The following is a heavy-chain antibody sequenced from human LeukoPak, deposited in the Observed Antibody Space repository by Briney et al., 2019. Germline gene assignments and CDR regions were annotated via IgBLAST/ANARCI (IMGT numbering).Heavy chain of an antibody. CDR2: INPNSGGT. D-gene: IGHD2-15*01. J-gene: IGHJ2*01. Sequence: ASVKVSCKASGYTFTSYYMHWVRQAPGQGLEWMGWINPNSGGTNYAQKFQGRVTMTRDTSISTAYMELSRLRSDDTAVYYCARRDGSPYWYFDLWGRGTLVTVSS. V-gene: IGHV1-2*02. CDR1: GYTFTSYY. CDR3: ARRDGSPYWYFDL.